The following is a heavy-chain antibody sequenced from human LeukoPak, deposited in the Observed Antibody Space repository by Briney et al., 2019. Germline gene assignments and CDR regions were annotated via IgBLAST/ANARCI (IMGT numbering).Heavy chain of an antibody. CDR3: ASHIAVVPAAIGRGFDP. CDR1: GGTFSSYA. J-gene: IGHJ5*02. Sequence: SSVKVSCKASGGTFSSYAISWVRQAPGQGLEWMGGIIPIFGTANYAQKFQGRVTITADKSTSTAYMELSSLRSEDTAVYYCASHIAVVPAAIGRGFDPWGQGTLVTVSS. CDR2: IIPIFGTA. D-gene: IGHD2-2*01. V-gene: IGHV1-69*06.